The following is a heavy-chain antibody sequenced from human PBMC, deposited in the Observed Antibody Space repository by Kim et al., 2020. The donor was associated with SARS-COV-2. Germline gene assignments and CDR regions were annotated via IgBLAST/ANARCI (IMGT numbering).Heavy chain of an antibody. CDR1: GFTFSSYA. CDR3: ARDHSWYVAGPITPLADY. V-gene: IGHV3-30-3*01. Sequence: GGSLRLSCAASGFTFSSYAMHWVRQAPGKGLEWVAVISYDGSNKYYADSVKGRFTISRDNSKNTLYLQMNSLRAEDTAVYYCARDHSWYVAGPITPLADYWGQGTLVTVSS. J-gene: IGHJ4*02. CDR2: ISYDGSNK. D-gene: IGHD1-20*01.